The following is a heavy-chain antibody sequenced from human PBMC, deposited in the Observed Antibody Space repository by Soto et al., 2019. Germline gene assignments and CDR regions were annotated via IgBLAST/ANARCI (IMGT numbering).Heavy chain of an antibody. CDR3: ALFIVDTVDSRGFYED. Sequence: SETLTLTCAVYGGSFSAYYWSWFRQPPGKGLEWIGEINHSGGTSYNPSLKSRVTISVDTSKSQFSLKLTSVTAADRAVYYCALFIVDTVDSRGFYEDCGQGTPVTVSS. D-gene: IGHD3-22*01. CDR1: GGSFSAYY. J-gene: IGHJ4*02. V-gene: IGHV4-34*01. CDR2: INHSGGT.